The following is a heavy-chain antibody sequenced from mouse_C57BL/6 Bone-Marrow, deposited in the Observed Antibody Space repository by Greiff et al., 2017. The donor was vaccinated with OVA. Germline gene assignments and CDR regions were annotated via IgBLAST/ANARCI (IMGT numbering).Heavy chain of an antibody. CDR1: GYTFTSYW. CDR3: ASITTVVAKDYFDY. J-gene: IGHJ2*01. V-gene: IGHV1-64*01. CDR2: IHPNSGST. Sequence: VQLQQPGAELVKPGASVKLSCKASGYTFTSYWMHWVKQRPGQGLEWIGMIHPNSGSTNYNEKFKSKATLTVDKSSSTAYMQLSSLTSEDSAVYYCASITTVVAKDYFDYWGQGTTLTVSS. D-gene: IGHD1-1*01.